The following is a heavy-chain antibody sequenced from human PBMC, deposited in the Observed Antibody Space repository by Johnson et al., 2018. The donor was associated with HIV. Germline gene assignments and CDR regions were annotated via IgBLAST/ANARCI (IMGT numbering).Heavy chain of an antibody. CDR3: ARDPPGRAFDV. Sequence: QMQLVESGGGVVQPGGSLRLSCAVSGFKFSDFYMTWIRQVPGKGLECVAYISSSGAGIYYADSVRGRFTISRDNAKNSLFLQMNSLSAEDTAIYYCARDPPGRAFDVWGLGTTVTVSS. J-gene: IGHJ3*01. CDR2: ISSSGAGI. V-gene: IGHV3-11*04. CDR1: GFKFSDFY.